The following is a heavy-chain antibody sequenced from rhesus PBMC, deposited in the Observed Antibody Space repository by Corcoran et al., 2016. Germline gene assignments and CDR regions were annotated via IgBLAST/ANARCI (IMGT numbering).Heavy chain of an antibody. CDR1: GFTFSYVG. Sequence: EVHMVGSGGGLVQAGGALRLACAASGFTFSYVGISWVGQAHGKGLEWVSHISSGVNNTYYSDSVKTRFTISRDNSKNTLSLQLDSLRAEDTAVYYCAKDWILNVWGRGVLVTVSS. J-gene: IGHJ5-2*02. CDR2: ISSGVNNT. D-gene: IGHD3-3*01. V-gene: IGHV3S5*01. CDR3: AKDWILNV.